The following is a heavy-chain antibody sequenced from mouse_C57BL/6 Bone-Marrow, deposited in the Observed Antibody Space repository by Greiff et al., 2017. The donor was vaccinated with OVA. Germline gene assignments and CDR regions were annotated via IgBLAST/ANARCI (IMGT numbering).Heavy chain of an antibody. CDR2: INPGSGGT. CDR3: AREGLLRSGDY. CDR1: GYAFTNYL. D-gene: IGHD1-1*01. V-gene: IGHV1-54*01. J-gene: IGHJ4*01. Sequence: VQLQQSGAELVRPGTSVKVSCKASGYAFTNYLIEWVKQRPGQGLEWIGVINPGSGGTNYNEKFKGKATLTADKSSSTAYMQLSSLTSEDSAVYFCAREGLLRSGDYWGQGTSVTVSS.